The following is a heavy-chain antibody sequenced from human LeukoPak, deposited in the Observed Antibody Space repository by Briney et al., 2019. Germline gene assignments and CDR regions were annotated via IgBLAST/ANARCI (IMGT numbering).Heavy chain of an antibody. CDR2: ISSSSSYI. V-gene: IGHV3-21*01. CDR3: ARWRAAADALDI. Sequence: GGSLRLSCAASGFTFSNAWMSWVRQAPGKGLEWVSSISSSSSYIYYADSVKGRFTISRDNAKNSLYLQMNSLRAGDTAVYYCARWRAAADALDIWGQGTMVTVSS. J-gene: IGHJ3*02. D-gene: IGHD6-13*01. CDR1: GFTFSNAW.